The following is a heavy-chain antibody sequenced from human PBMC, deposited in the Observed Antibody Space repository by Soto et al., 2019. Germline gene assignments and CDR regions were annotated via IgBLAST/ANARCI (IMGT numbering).Heavy chain of an antibody. CDR3: ARDAMVRGVIIPDYYYGMDV. J-gene: IGHJ6*02. V-gene: IGHV1-2*04. D-gene: IGHD3-10*01. Sequence: ASVKVACKASGYTLTGYYMQWVRQAPGEGLEWMGWINPNSGGTNYAQKFQGWVTMTRDTSISTAYMELSRLRSDDTAVYYCARDAMVRGVIIPDYYYGMDVWGQGTTVTVSS. CDR1: GYTLTGYY. CDR2: INPNSGGT.